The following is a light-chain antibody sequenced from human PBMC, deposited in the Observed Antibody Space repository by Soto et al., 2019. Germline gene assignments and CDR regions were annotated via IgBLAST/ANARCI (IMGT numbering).Light chain of an antibody. V-gene: IGLV2-23*02. Sequence: QSVLTQPASVSGSPGQSITISCTGTSSGVGSYNLVSWYQQHPGKAPKLMIYEVSKRPSGVSNRFSGSKSGNTASLTISGLQAEDEADYYCCSYAGSSTVFGTGTKVTVL. J-gene: IGLJ1*01. CDR3: CSYAGSSTV. CDR2: EVS. CDR1: SSGVGSYNL.